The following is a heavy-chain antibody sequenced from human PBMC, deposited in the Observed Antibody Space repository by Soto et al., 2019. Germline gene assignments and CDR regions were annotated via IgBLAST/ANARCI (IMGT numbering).Heavy chain of an antibody. J-gene: IGHJ5*02. D-gene: IGHD7-27*01. CDR2: IRRKVNSYAT. CDR1: GFIFSDSV. V-gene: IGHV3-73*01. Sequence: EVQLVESGGGLVQPGNSLQLSCAASGFIFSDSVIHWVRQAPGKGLEWVGRIRRKVNSYATAYTASVNGRFAISRDDSRDTAYLQMNSLQVEDTALYDCTRGGSNTWRFDPWGQGTLVIVSS. CDR3: TRGGSNTWRFDP.